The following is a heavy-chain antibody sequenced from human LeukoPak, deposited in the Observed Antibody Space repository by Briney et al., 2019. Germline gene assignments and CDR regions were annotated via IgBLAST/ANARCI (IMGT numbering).Heavy chain of an antibody. J-gene: IGHJ4*02. Sequence: SETLSLTCTVSGGSISSYYWSWIRQPAGKGLEWIGRIYTSGSTNYNPSLKSRVTMSVDTSKNQFSLKLSSVTAADTAVYYCARSPPGGSSWYLVGDYFDYWGQGTLVTVSS. CDR3: ARSPPGGSSWYLVGDYFDY. V-gene: IGHV4-4*07. D-gene: IGHD6-13*01. CDR2: IYTSGST. CDR1: GGSISSYY.